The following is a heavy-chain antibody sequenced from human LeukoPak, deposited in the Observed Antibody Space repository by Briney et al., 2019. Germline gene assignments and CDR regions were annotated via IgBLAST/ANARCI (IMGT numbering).Heavy chain of an antibody. CDR3: ARHSEVTALLPYYYYGMDV. Sequence: GASVKVSCKASGYTFTSYGISWVRQAPGQGLEWMGWISAYNGNTNYAQKLQGRVTMTTDTSTSTAYMELRSLRSDDTAVYYCARHSEVTALLPYYYYGMDVWGQGTTVTVSS. V-gene: IGHV1-18*01. CDR1: GYTFTSYG. D-gene: IGHD2-21*02. CDR2: ISAYNGNT. J-gene: IGHJ6*02.